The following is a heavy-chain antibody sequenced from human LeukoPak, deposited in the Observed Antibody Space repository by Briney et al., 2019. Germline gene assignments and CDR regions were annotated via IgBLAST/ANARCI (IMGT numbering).Heavy chain of an antibody. CDR3: AREGGYQYYYAMDV. D-gene: IGHD3-16*01. J-gene: IGHJ6*02. V-gene: IGHV3-23*01. CDR1: GFTFSSYT. Sequence: GGSLRVSCAASGFTFSSYTMTWVRRAPGKGLEWVSGIGGGAGSTTYADSVKGRFTISRDNAKNSLYLQMSSLRAEDAAVYYCAREGGYQYYYAMDVWGQGTTVTVSS. CDR2: IGGGAGST.